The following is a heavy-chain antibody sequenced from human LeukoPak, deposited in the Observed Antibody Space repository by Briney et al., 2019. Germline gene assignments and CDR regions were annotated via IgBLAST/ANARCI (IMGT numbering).Heavy chain of an antibody. CDR2: MNGDGSEK. CDR1: GFSFSTFW. V-gene: IGHV3-7*01. Sequence: PGGSLRLSCAASGFSFSTFWMAWVRQAPGKGLEWVAGMNGDGSEKHYLDSVRGRFTISRDNAKNSVYLQMNSLRVEDTATYYCTKGGHLDYWGQGTLVTVSS. CDR3: TKGGHLDY. D-gene: IGHD3-16*01. J-gene: IGHJ4*02.